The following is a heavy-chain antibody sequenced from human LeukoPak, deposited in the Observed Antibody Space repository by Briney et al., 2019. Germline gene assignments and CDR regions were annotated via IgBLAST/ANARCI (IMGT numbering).Heavy chain of an antibody. Sequence: ASVTVSCKASGYTFTGYYMHWVRQAPGQGLEWMGWINPNSGGTNYAQKFQGRVTMTRDTSISTAYMELSRLRSDDTAVYYCAKSRIYSSSWYGMWYYYGMDVWGQGTTVTVSS. CDR2: INPNSGGT. CDR1: GYTFTGYY. V-gene: IGHV1-2*02. J-gene: IGHJ6*02. CDR3: AKSRIYSSSWYGMWYYYGMDV. D-gene: IGHD6-13*01.